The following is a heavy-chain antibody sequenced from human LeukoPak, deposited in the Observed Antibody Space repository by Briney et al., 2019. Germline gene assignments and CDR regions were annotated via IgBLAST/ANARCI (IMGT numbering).Heavy chain of an antibody. CDR2: IYLGDSDT. J-gene: IGHJ3*02. Sequence: GRSQSPSRAASGFTVTSSWIGWVRQMPGKGLEWMAFIYLGDSDTRYSPSFQGQVTLSADKSIRTAYLQWSSLKASDTAMYYCARLYYYDKSAFDIWGQGKMVTVSS. V-gene: IGHV5-51*01. CDR1: GFTVTSSW. CDR3: ARLYYYDKSAFDI. D-gene: IGHD3-22*01.